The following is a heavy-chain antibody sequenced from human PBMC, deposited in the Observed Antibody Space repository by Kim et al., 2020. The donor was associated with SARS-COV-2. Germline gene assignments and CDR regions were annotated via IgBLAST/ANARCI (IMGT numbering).Heavy chain of an antibody. D-gene: IGHD6-6*01. Sequence: VKGRFTISRDNSKNTLYLQMNSLRAEDTAVYYCAKDGIAARGIRANWFDPWGQGTLVTVSS. CDR3: AKDGIAARGIRANWFDP. V-gene: IGHV3-23*01. J-gene: IGHJ5*02.